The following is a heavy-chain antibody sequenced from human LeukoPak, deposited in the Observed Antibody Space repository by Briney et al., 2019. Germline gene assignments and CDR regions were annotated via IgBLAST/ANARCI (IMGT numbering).Heavy chain of an antibody. D-gene: IGHD4-17*01. J-gene: IGHJ5*02. CDR2: IYYSGST. V-gene: IGHV4-39*01. Sequence: SEILSLTCTVSGGSISRSSYYWAWIRQPPGKGLEWIGNIYYSGSTYYNPSLKSRVTISLDTSKNQFSLKLSSVTAADTAVYYWARCDYGDSCFDPWGQGTLVTVSS. CDR3: ARCDYGDSCFDP. CDR1: GGSISRSSYY.